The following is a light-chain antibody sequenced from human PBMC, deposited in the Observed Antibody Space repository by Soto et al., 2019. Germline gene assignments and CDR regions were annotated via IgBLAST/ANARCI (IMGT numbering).Light chain of an antibody. J-gene: IGKJ2*01. CDR1: QSISTD. V-gene: IGKV3-15*01. CDR2: SAS. CDR3: QQGHNWPLT. Sequence: EIVMTQSPATLSVSPGERATLSCRASQSISTDLAWYQQKPGQPPRLLIYSASTRATGVPARFTGSGSGSESTLTISGLQSEDFAVYYCQQGHNWPLTFGQGTRLEI.